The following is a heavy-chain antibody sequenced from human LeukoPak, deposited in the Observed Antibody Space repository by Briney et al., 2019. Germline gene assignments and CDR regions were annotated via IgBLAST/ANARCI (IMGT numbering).Heavy chain of an antibody. CDR2: ISSSSSHI. J-gene: IGHJ4*02. Sequence: GGSPRLSCAASGFTFSTYSMNWVRQAAGKELESVSYISSSSSHINYADSVQGRFTISRDNAKNSPYLQMNSLRAEDTAVYYCVREFYYFDYWGQGTLVTVSS. CDR1: GFTFSTYS. CDR3: VREFYYFDY. V-gene: IGHV3-21*05.